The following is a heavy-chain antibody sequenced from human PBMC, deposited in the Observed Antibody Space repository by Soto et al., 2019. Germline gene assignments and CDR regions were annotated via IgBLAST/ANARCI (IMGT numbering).Heavy chain of an antibody. CDR3: ARDLLGGSYPVFDP. CDR2: INAGNGNT. CDR1: GYTFTSYA. V-gene: IGHV1-3*01. D-gene: IGHD1-26*01. J-gene: IGHJ5*02. Sequence: QVQLVQSGAEVKKPGASVKVSCKASGYTFTSYAMHWVRQAPGQRLEWMGWINAGNGNTKYSQKFQGRVTITRDASASTAYMELSSLRSEDTAVYYCARDLLGGSYPVFDPWGQGTLVTVSS.